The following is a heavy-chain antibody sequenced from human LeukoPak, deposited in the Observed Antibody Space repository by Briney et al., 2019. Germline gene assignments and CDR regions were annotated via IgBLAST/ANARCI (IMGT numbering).Heavy chain of an antibody. D-gene: IGHD6-13*01. V-gene: IGHV3-7*01. J-gene: IGHJ4*02. CDR1: GFTFSNYW. CDR3: ASGRQLGY. CDR2: IKEDGSEK. Sequence: PGGSLRLSCAASGFTFSNYWMGWVRQAPGKGLEWEANIKEDGSEKYYVDSVKGRFTISRDNARNSLYLQMNSLRAEDTAVYYCASGRQLGYWGQGTLVTVSS.